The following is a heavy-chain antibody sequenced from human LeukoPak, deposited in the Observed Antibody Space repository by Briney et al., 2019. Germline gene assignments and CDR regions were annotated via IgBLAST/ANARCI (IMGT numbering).Heavy chain of an antibody. V-gene: IGHV3-73*01. CDR2: IRSKANSYAT. Sequence: GGSLRLPCAASGFTFSGSAMHWVRQASGEGLEWVGRIRSKANSYATAYAASVKGRFTISRDDSKNTAYLQMNSLKTEDTAVYYCTRDGRRSSGWYDYWGQGTLVTVSS. CDR3: TRDGRRSSGWYDY. CDR1: GFTFSGSA. D-gene: IGHD6-19*01. J-gene: IGHJ4*02.